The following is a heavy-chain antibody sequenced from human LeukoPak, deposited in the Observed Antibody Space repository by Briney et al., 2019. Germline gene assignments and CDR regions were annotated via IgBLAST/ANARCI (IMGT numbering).Heavy chain of an antibody. CDR3: ARGGTPGYSSGRIDY. CDR2: SAGNT. V-gene: IGHV3-53*04. CDR1: GFTVSSNY. D-gene: IGHD6-19*01. Sequence: GGSLRLSCVASGFTVSSNYMSWVRQAPGKGLEWVSVSAGNTYYADSVKGRFTISRHNSENTLYLHMNSLRVEDTAVYFCARGGTPGYSSGRIDYWGQGTLVTVSS. J-gene: IGHJ4*02.